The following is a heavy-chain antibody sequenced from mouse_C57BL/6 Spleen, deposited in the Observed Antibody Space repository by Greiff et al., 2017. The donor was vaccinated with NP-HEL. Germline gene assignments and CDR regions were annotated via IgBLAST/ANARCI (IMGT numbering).Heavy chain of an antibody. CDR2: IYPRSGNT. CDR1: GYTFTSYG. Sequence: QVQLKESGAELARPGASVKLSCKASGYTFTSYGISWVKQRTGQGLEWIGEIYPRSGNTYYNEKFKGKATLTADKSSSTAYMELRSLTSEDSAVYFCARKDYYGPSGYFDVWGTGTTVTVSS. V-gene: IGHV1-81*01. J-gene: IGHJ1*03. CDR3: ARKDYYGPSGYFDV. D-gene: IGHD1-1*01.